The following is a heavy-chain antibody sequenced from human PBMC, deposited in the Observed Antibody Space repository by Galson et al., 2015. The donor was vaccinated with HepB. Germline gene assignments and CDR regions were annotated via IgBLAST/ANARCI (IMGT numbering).Heavy chain of an antibody. CDR1: GFIFSTYA. V-gene: IGHV3-64D*06. J-gene: IGHJ4*02. CDR2: INANGDSA. D-gene: IGHD6-6*01. Sequence: SLRLSCATSGFIFSTYAFHWVRQAPGKGLEYVSAINANGDSAYEADSVKGRFTSSGDNSRNTLFLQMCSLRTEDTAVYYCVKMSGSSSSWWGEDYFDYWGQGILVIVSS. CDR3: VKMSGSSSSWWGEDYFDY.